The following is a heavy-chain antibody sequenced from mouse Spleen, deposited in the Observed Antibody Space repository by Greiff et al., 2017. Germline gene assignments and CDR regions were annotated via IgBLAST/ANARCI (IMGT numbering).Heavy chain of an antibody. CDR1: GFNIKDTY. V-gene: IGHV14-3*02. Sequence: EVKLVESGAELVKPGASVKLSCTASGFNIKDTYMHWVKQRPEQDLEWIGRIDPANGNTKYDPKFQGKATITADTSSNTAYLQLSSLTSEDTAVYYCADYYGSRMYFDVWGAGTTVTVSS. CDR2: IDPANGNT. D-gene: IGHD1-1*01. J-gene: IGHJ1*01. CDR3: ADYYGSRMYFDV.